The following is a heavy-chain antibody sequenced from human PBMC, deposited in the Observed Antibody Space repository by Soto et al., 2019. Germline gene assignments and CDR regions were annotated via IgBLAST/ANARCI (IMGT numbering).Heavy chain of an antibody. Sequence: EVQLVESGGGLVQPGGSLRLSCTASGFTFSSYDMHWVRQATGKGLEWVSAIGTAGDTYYPGSVKGRFTISRENAKNSLYLQMNSLRAEDTAVYYCARARAGTLDYWGQGTLVTVSS. CDR2: IGTAGDT. J-gene: IGHJ4*02. D-gene: IGHD1-1*01. CDR3: ARARAGTLDY. V-gene: IGHV3-13*01. CDR1: GFTFSSYD.